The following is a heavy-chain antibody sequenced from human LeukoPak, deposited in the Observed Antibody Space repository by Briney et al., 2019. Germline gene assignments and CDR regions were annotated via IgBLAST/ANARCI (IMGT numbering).Heavy chain of an antibody. V-gene: IGHV3-11*04. Sequence: GGSLRLSCAVSGFTFSDTYMTWIRQAPGKGLESLSYISPSGTDISYADSVKGRFTISRDNAKNSLYLQMNSLRAEDTAVYYCARAQHYYDSSGYYDYWGQGTLVTVSS. CDR2: ISPSGTDI. CDR3: ARAQHYYDSSGYYDY. J-gene: IGHJ4*02. D-gene: IGHD3-22*01. CDR1: GFTFSDTY.